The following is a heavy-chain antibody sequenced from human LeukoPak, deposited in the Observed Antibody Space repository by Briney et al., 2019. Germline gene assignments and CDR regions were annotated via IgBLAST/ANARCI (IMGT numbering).Heavy chain of an antibody. D-gene: IGHD2-2*03. J-gene: IGHJ4*02. CDR1: GFTFSRYG. CDR2: IWYDGSNK. V-gene: IGHV3-33*01. CDR3: ARDPMDWQYFDY. Sequence: GRSLRLSCAASGFTFSRYGIHWVRQAPGKGLEWVTVIWYDGSNKFYADSVKGRFTISRDNAKNSLYLQMNSLRAEDTAVYYCARDPMDWQYFDYWGQGTLVTVSS.